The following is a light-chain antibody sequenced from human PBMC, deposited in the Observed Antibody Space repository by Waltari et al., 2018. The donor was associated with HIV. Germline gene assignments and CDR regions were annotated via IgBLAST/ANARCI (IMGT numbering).Light chain of an antibody. CDR3: QSYDSSLSGVV. V-gene: IGLV1-40*01. CDR2: GNA. CDR1: SSNIGAGYD. J-gene: IGLJ2*01. Sequence: QSVLTQPPSVSGAPGQRVTISCTGGSSNIGAGYDVHWYQQLPGTAPKLLIYGNANRPSGFPDRFSGSKSGTSASLAITGLQAEDGSDYYCQSYDSSLSGVVFGGGTKLTVL.